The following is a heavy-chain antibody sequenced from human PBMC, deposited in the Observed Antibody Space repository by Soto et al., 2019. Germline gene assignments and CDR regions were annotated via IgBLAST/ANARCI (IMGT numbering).Heavy chain of an antibody. CDR1: GFTLSNNW. J-gene: IGHJ4*02. D-gene: IGHD3-10*01. CDR3: ARSGSLWFGESYFDC. V-gene: IGHV3-7*04. CDR2: INQDGSEK. Sequence: EVQLVESGGGVVQPEGSLRLSCVATGFTLSNNWMSWVRQAPGKGLEWVANINQDGSEKYYAESVKGRYTISRDNTKSSLYLQMSSLRVEDTAVYYCARSGSLWFGESYFDCWGQGTLVTVSS.